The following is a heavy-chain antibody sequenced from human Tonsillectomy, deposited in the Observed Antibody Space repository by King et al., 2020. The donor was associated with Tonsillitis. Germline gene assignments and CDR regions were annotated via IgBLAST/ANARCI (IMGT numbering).Heavy chain of an antibody. J-gene: IGHJ6*03. CDR1: GFTFSDHN. CDR3: ARVRLDFFCMDV. CDR2: ISDRAHSYST. V-gene: IGHV3-72*01. D-gene: IGHD3-9*01. Sequence: EVQLVESGGGLVQPGGSLRLSCAASGFTFSDHNMDWVRQAPGKGLEWVGRISDRAHSYSTEYAAAGKGRFTISVDDSQHSLDLQMHYLKPEDTAVYYCARVRLDFFCMDVWGKGTTVTVSS.